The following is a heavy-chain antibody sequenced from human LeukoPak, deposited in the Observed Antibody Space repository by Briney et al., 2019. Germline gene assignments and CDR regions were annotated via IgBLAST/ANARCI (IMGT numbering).Heavy chain of an antibody. D-gene: IGHD1-26*01. CDR3: ARRGSYPTYYFDY. CDR1: GGSISSSSYY. Sequence: SETLSLTCTVSGGSISSSSYYWGWIRQPPGKGLEWIGYIYYSGSTNYNPSLKSRVTISVDTSKNQFSLKLSSVTAADTAVYYCARRGSYPTYYFDYWGQGTLVTVSS. J-gene: IGHJ4*02. CDR2: IYYSGST. V-gene: IGHV4-61*05.